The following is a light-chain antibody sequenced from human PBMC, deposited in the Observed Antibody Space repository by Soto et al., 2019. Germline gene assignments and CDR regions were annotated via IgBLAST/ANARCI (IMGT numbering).Light chain of an antibody. Sequence: EIVMTHSPSTLSVSPEERATLSFMSSQSVSSSYLAWYQQKPGQAPRLLIYGAPSRATGIPDRFSGSGSGTDFTLTISSLEPEDFAVYYCQQRSNWPGTFGQGTKVDI. V-gene: IGKV3D-20*02. CDR1: QSVSSSY. J-gene: IGKJ1*01. CDR2: GAP. CDR3: QQRSNWPGT.